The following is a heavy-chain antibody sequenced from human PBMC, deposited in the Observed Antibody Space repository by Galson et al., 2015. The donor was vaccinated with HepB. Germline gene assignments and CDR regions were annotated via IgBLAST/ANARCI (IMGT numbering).Heavy chain of an antibody. CDR2: IYYSGST. CDR3: ARVVLLTMIVVVYDAFDI. J-gene: IGHJ3*02. D-gene: IGHD3-22*01. Sequence: SETLSLTCTVSGGSISSSSYYGGWIRQPPGKGLEWIGSIYYSGSTYYNPSLKSRVTISVDTSKNQFSLKLSSVTAADTAVYYCARVVLLTMIVVVYDAFDIWGQGTVVTVSS. CDR1: GGSISSSSYY. V-gene: IGHV4-39*07.